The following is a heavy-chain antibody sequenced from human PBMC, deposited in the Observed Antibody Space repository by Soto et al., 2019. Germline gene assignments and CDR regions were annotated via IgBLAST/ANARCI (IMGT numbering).Heavy chain of an antibody. CDR1: GFTFSSYA. D-gene: IGHD2-15*01. J-gene: IGHJ3*02. V-gene: IGHV3-23*01. CDR3: AKDFPLGYCSGGSCSGAFDI. CDR2: ISGSGGST. Sequence: GGSLRLSCAASGFTFSSYAMSWVRQAPGKGLEWVSAISGSGGSTYYADSVKGRFTISRDNSKNTLYLQMNSLRAEDTAVYYCAKDFPLGYCSGGSCSGAFDIWGQGTMVTVSS.